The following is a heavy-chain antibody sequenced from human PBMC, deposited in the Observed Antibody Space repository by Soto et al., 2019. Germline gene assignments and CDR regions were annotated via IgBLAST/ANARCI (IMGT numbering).Heavy chain of an antibody. CDR2: IYYSGST. D-gene: IGHD4-17*01. CDR1: GGSISSGGYY. CDR3: ARLSDYGDYYGYFDY. J-gene: IGHJ4*02. Sequence: SETLSLTCTVSGGSISSGGYYWSWIRQHPGKGLEWIGYIYYSGSTYYNPSLKSRVTISVDTSKNQFSLKLSSVTAADTAVYYCARLSDYGDYYGYFDYWGQGTLVTVSS. V-gene: IGHV4-31*03.